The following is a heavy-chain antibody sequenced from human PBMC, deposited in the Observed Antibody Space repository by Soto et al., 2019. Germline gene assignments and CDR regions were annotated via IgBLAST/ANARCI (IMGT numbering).Heavy chain of an antibody. CDR3: ARDFGHGHCSGGSCYTLDH. CDR2: IIPTFGTA. D-gene: IGHD2-15*01. Sequence: QVQLVQSGAEEQEPGSSVKVSCKASGGTFSSSAISWVRQAPGQGLEWMGGIIPTFGTAQYAQRFQDRVTITADESTSTAYMELSSLRSDDTAVYYCARDFGHGHCSGGSCYTLDHWGQGTLVVVSS. V-gene: IGHV1-69*01. CDR1: GGTFSSSA. J-gene: IGHJ4*02.